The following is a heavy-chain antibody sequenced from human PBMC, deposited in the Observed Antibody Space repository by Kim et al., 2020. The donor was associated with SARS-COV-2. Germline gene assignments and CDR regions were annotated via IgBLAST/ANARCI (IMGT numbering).Heavy chain of an antibody. V-gene: IGHV4-39*01. J-gene: IGHJ4*02. D-gene: IGHD1-26*01. Sequence: YNNPSHKSQVTISVDTSKKQFSLKLTSVTAADTAVYFCARREDSRPFDYWDQGTLHTVSS. CDR3: ARREDSRPFDY.